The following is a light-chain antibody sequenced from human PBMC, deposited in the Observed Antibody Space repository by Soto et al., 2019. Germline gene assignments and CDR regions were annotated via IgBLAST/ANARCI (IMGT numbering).Light chain of an antibody. V-gene: IGKV3-11*01. CDR1: QSVSSY. CDR3: EQRSNWPPLS. J-gene: IGKJ5*01. Sequence: EIVLTQSPATLSLSPGERATLSCRASQSVSSYLAWYQQKPGQAPRLFIYDASNRATGIPARFSVSGSGTDFTLTISSLEPEDFAVYYCEQRSNWPPLSFGQGTRLEIK. CDR2: DAS.